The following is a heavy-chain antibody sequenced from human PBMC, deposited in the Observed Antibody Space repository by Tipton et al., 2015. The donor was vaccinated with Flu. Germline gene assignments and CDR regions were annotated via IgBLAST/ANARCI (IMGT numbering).Heavy chain of an antibody. D-gene: IGHD1-14*01. CDR1: GGSISSYY. CDR2: ISYNVNT. J-gene: IGHJ3*02. Sequence: TLSLTCTVSGGSISSYYWSWIRPPPGKGLEWIGYISYNVNTKYNPSLKSRVKISQDTSKDQISLNFSSVTAADTAVYYCARESGMNAFDIWGQGTIVTVSP. V-gene: IGHV4-59*01. CDR3: ARESGMNAFDI.